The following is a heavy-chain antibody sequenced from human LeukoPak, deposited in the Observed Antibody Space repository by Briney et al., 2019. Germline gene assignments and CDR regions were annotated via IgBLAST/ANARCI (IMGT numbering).Heavy chain of an antibody. CDR1: GYTFTSYG. J-gene: IGHJ4*02. CDR2: INPSGGST. CDR3: AREWRSGSDNDY. V-gene: IGHV1-46*01. D-gene: IGHD3-10*01. Sequence: ASVKVSCKASGYTFTSYGITWVRQAPGQGLEWMGIINPSGGSTSYAQKFQGRVTMTRDTSTSTVYMELSSLRSEDTAVYYCAREWRSGSDNDYWGQGTLVTVSS.